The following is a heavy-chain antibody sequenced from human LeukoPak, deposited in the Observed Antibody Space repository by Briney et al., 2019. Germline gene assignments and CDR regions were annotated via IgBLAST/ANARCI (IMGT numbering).Heavy chain of an antibody. Sequence: GASVKVSCEASGYTFTGYYMHWVRQAPGQGLEWMGRINPNSGGTNYAQKFQGRVTMTRDTSISTAYMELSRLRSDDTAVYYCATIFGVVIIPADGAFDIWGQGTMVTVSS. D-gene: IGHD3-3*01. CDR1: GYTFTGYY. V-gene: IGHV1-2*06. CDR2: INPNSGGT. J-gene: IGHJ3*02. CDR3: ATIFGVVIIPADGAFDI.